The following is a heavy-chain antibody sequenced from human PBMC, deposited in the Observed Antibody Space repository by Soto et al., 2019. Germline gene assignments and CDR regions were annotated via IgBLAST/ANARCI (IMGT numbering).Heavy chain of an antibody. CDR3: TTVFDRLEDWGMLDL. Sequence: EVQLVESGGGLVKPGGSLRLSCAASGFTFSNAWMNWVRQAPGKGLEWVGRIKSKTDGGTTDYAAPVKGRFTISRDDSKNPLHLQMNSLKTEDTAVYYCTTVFDRLEDWGMLDLWGRGTLVTVSS. V-gene: IGHV3-15*07. J-gene: IGHJ2*01. CDR1: GFTFSNAW. D-gene: IGHD7-27*01. CDR2: IKSKTDGGTT.